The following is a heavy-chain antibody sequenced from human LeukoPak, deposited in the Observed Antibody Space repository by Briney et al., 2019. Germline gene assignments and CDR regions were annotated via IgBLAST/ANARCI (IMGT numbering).Heavy chain of an antibody. CDR1: GFTFEDYG. J-gene: IGHJ4*02. CDR3: AKLDIAAAGE. CDR2: INWDGDDT. Sequence: GGSLRLSCAASGFTFEDYGMSWVRQAPGKGLEWVSTINWDGDDTVYADSVKGRFTISRDNARNSLYLQLNSLRAEDTAFYYCAKLDIAAAGEWGQGTLDTVSS. D-gene: IGHD6-13*01. V-gene: IGHV3-20*04.